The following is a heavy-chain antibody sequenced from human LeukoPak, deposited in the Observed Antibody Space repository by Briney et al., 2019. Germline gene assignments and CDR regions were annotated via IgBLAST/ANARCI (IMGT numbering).Heavy chain of an antibody. Sequence: GGSLRLSCAASGVTFSSYEMNWGREAPGKGLGWVSYISSSGSTIYYADSVKGRFTISRDNAKNSLYLQMNSLRAEDTAVYYCARLQGRVDYWGQGTLTTVSS. V-gene: IGHV3-48*03. CDR3: ARLQGRVDY. CDR1: GVTFSSYE. CDR2: ISSSGSTI. J-gene: IGHJ4*02.